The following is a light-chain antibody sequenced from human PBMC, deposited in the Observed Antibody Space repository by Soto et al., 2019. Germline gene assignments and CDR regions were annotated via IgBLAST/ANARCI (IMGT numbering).Light chain of an antibody. Sequence: DIQMTQSPSTLSASVVDRVTITFRASQSLNSLLAWYQQKPGRAPKLLIYDASTLESGVPSRFSGSGSGTEFTLTISSLQTDDFATYYCQQYNSYSSWTFGQGTKVDIK. V-gene: IGKV1-5*01. CDR2: DAS. J-gene: IGKJ1*01. CDR1: QSLNSL. CDR3: QQYNSYSSWT.